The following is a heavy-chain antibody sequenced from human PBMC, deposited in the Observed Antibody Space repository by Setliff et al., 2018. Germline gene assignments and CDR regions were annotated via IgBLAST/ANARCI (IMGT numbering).Heavy chain of an antibody. V-gene: IGHV4-59*01. CDR3: ARRGTFRYFDY. J-gene: IGHJ4*02. D-gene: IGHD5-12*01. Sequence: SETLSLTCTVSGGSFSTYYWSWIRQAPGKGLEWIGHVYYSGAANYNPSLKSRVTVSVDTSKNQFSPRLISVTAADTAVYYCARRGTFRYFDYWGQGTPVTVSS. CDR2: VYYSGAA. CDR1: GGSFSTYY.